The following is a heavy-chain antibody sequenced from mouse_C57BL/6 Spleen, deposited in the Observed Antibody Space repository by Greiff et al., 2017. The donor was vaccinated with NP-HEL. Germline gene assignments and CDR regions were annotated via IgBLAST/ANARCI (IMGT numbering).Heavy chain of an antibody. CDR1: GFNIKDDY. J-gene: IGHJ3*01. V-gene: IGHV14-4*01. Sequence: VQLQQSGAELVRPGASVKLSCTASGFNIKDDYMHWVKQRPEQGLEWIGWIDPENGDTEYASKFQGKATITADTSSNTAYLQLSSLTSEDTAVYYCTDGNLFAYWGQGTLVTVSA. CDR2: IDPENGDT. CDR3: TDGNLFAY. D-gene: IGHD2-1*01.